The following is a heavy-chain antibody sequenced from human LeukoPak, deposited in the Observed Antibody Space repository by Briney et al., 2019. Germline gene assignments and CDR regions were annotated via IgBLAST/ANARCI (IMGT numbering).Heavy chain of an antibody. D-gene: IGHD1-26*01. CDR2: IRSKAYGGTT. CDR3: AKDHLEGGCYHFDN. V-gene: IGHV3-49*04. J-gene: IGHJ4*02. CDR1: GFTFGDYA. Sequence: GGSLRLSCTTSGFTFGDYAMSWVRQAPGEGLEWVGFIRSKAYGGTTQYAASVKGRFTILRDDSKSIAYLQMNSLKTEDTAVYYCAKDHLEGGCYHFDNWGQGALVTVSS.